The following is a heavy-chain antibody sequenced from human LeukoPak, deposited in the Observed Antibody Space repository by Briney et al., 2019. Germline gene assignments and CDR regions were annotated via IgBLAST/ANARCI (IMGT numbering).Heavy chain of an antibody. D-gene: IGHD3-10*01. Sequence: ASVKVSCKASGYTFTSYAMHWVRQAPGQRLEGMGWINAGNGNTKDSQKFQGRVTITRDTSASTAYMELSSLRSEDTAVYYCARDGGLLWFGEPGAFDIWGQGTMVTVSS. CDR2: INAGNGNT. J-gene: IGHJ3*02. CDR3: ARDGGLLWFGEPGAFDI. V-gene: IGHV1-3*01. CDR1: GYTFTSYA.